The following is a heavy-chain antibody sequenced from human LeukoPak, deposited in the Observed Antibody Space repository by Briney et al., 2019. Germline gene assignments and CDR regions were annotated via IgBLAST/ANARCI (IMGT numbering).Heavy chain of an antibody. CDR2: VHHSGRS. CDR1: TASISSSNW. D-gene: IGHD3-10*01. V-gene: IGHV4-4*02. CDR3: ASFKTLRQFGELTYAFDI. J-gene: IGHJ3*02. Sequence: SETLSLTCAVSTASISSSNWWSWVRQPPGKGLEWIGEVHHSGRSKYNPSLKSRVTMSVDRSNNQFSLKLSSVTAADTAVYYCASFKTLRQFGELTYAFDIWGQGTMVTVSS.